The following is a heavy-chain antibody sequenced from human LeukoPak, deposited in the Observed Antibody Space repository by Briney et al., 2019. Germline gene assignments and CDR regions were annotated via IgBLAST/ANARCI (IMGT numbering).Heavy chain of an antibody. CDR3: ARESGWGLPHAFDF. CDR1: GGSISSSSYY. CDR2: IYYSGST. Sequence: SSETLSLTCTVSGGSISSSSYYWGWIRQPPGKGLEWIGSIYYSGSTYYNPSLKSRVTISVDTSKNQFSLKLSSVTAADTAVYYCARESGWGLPHAFDFWGQGTMVTVSS. J-gene: IGHJ3*01. D-gene: IGHD3-3*01. V-gene: IGHV4-39*07.